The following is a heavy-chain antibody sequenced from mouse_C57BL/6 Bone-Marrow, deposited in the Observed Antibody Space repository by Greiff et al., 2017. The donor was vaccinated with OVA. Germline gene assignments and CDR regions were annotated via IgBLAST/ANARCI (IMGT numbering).Heavy chain of an antibody. V-gene: IGHV1-82*01. J-gene: IGHJ1*03. CDR1: GYAFSSSW. CDR3: ARKYYGSRWYFDV. CDR2: IYPGDGDT. Sequence: VQLQESGPELVKPGASVKIPCKASGYAFSSSWMNWVKQRPGKGLEWIGRIYPGDGDTNYNGKFKGKATLTADKSSSTAYMQLSSLTSEDSAVYFCARKYYGSRWYFDVWGTGTTVTVSS. D-gene: IGHD1-1*01.